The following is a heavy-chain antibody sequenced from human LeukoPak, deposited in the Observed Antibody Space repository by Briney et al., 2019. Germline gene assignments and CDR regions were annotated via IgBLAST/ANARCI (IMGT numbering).Heavy chain of an antibody. V-gene: IGHV4-34*01. D-gene: IGHD3-10*01. Sequence: SETLSLTCAVYGGSFSGYYWSWIRQPPGKGLEWIGEINHSGSTNYNPSLKSRVTISVDTSKNQFSLKLGSVTAADTAVYYCATTMVRGGRDDYWGQGTLVTVSS. CDR1: GGSFSGYY. J-gene: IGHJ4*02. CDR2: INHSGST. CDR3: ATTMVRGGRDDY.